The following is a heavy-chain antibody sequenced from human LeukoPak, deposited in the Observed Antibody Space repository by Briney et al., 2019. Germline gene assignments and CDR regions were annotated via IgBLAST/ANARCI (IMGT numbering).Heavy chain of an antibody. CDR1: GGSFSGYY. CDR3: ARATVATPSEFDY. CDR2: INHSGST. D-gene: IGHD4-17*01. J-gene: IGHJ4*02. V-gene: IGHV4-34*01. Sequence: SETLSLTCAVYGGSFSGYYWSWIRQPPGKGLEWIGEINHSGSTNCNPSLKSRVTISVDTSKNQFSLKLSSVTAADTAVYYCARATVATPSEFDYWGQGTLVTVSS.